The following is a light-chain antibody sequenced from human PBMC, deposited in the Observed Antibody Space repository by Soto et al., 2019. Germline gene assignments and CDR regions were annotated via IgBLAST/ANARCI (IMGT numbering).Light chain of an antibody. CDR2: DAS. V-gene: IGKV3-11*01. CDR3: QHRSNSPPTWT. Sequence: EIVLTQSPATLSLSPGERATLSCRAGQRIGTYLAWYQQKPGQAPRLLIYDASNRATGIPPRFSGSGSGTDFTLTISSLEPEDFAVYFCQHRSNSPPTWTFGQGTKVEIK. J-gene: IGKJ1*01. CDR1: QRIGTY.